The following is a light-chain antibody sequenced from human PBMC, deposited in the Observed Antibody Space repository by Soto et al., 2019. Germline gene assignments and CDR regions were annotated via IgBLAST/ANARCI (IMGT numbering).Light chain of an antibody. CDR2: DVS. J-gene: IGLJ2*01. CDR1: SSDVGGYNY. Sequence: QSALTQPASVSGSPGQSITISCTGTSSDVGGYNYVSWYQQHPGKAPKLMIYDVSNRPSGVSKRFSGSKSGNTASLTISGLQAEDEADYYCGSYTSSSTVIFGGGTKLTVL. V-gene: IGLV2-14*03. CDR3: GSYTSSSTVI.